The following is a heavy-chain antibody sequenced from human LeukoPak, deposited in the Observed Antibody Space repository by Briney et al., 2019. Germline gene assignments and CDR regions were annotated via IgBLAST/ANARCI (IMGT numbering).Heavy chain of an antibody. D-gene: IGHD3-3*01. CDR2: IYYSGST. CDR1: GGSISSYY. Sequence: SEILSLTCTVSGGSISSYYWSWIRQPPGKGLEWIGYIYYSGSTSYNPSLKSRVTISVDTSKNQFSLKLTSVTAADTAVYYCARGSTTIFGVVYFDYWGQGTLVTVSS. CDR3: ARGSTTIFGVVYFDY. V-gene: IGHV4-59*01. J-gene: IGHJ4*02.